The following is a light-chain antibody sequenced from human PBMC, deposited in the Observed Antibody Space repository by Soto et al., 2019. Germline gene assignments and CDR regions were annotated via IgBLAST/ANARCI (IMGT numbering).Light chain of an antibody. V-gene: IGKV3-20*01. CDR1: QSVSSSY. CDR3: QQYVSSPFT. CDR2: DAS. J-gene: IGKJ3*01. Sequence: EIVLTQSPGTLSLSPGERATLSCRASQSVSSSYLAWYQQKPGQAPRLLIYDASSRATGIPDRFSGSGSGTDFTLTISRLEPEDFAVYYCQQYVSSPFTFGPGTKVDIK.